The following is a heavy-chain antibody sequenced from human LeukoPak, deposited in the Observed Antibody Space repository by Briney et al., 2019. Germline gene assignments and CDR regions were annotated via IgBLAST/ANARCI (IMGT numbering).Heavy chain of an antibody. D-gene: IGHD3-22*01. CDR1: GYTFTSYT. Sequence: ASVKVSCKASGYTFTSYTMHWVRQAPGQRLEWMGWINAGNGNTKYSQKFQGRVTTTRDTSASTAYMELSSLRSEDTAVYYCARGSSSSGQYDYWGQGTLVTVSS. J-gene: IGHJ4*02. V-gene: IGHV1-3*01. CDR2: INAGNGNT. CDR3: ARGSSSSGQYDY.